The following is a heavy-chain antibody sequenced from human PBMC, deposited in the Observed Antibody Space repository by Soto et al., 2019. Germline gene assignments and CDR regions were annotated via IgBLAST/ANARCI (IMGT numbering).Heavy chain of an antibody. V-gene: IGHV3-23*01. CDR3: ANGGGLSYHYYMGV. CDR1: GFTFSSYA. D-gene: IGHD3-16*01. Sequence: EVQLLESGGGLEQPGGSLRLSCAASGFTFSSYAMFWVRQAPEKGLEWVSTIVGSGGNTYYADSVKGRFTISRDNSKSTLYLQIVSLRTDDTAVYYCANGGGLSYHYYMGVWGKGTTVTVSS. J-gene: IGHJ6*03. CDR2: IVGSGGNT.